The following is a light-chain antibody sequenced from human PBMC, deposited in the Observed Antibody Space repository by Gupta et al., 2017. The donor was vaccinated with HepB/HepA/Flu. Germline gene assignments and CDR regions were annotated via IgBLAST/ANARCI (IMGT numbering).Light chain of an antibody. Sequence: EIVMTQSPGNLSVSPGERVTLSCTASQEISANLAWYQQRPGQAPRLLIYGAVTRATGISARFSGSRSGTDFILAISSLQSEDSAIYFCQHKNNCPLTFGGGTKVEIK. V-gene: IGKV3-15*01. CDR2: GAV. CDR1: QEISAN. CDR3: QHKNNCPLT. J-gene: IGKJ4*01.